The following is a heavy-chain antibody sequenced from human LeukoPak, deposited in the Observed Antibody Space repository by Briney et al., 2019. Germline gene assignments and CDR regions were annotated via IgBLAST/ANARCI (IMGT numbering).Heavy chain of an antibody. V-gene: IGHV1-69*04. CDR1: GYTFTSYG. Sequence: GASVKASCKASGYTFTSYGISWVRQAPGQGLEWMGRIIPILGIANYAQKFQGRVTITADKSTSTAYMELSSLRSEDTAVYYCARDQHWGLYDSKTFDYWGQGTLVTVSS. CDR2: IIPILGIA. D-gene: IGHD3-22*01. CDR3: ARDQHWGLYDSKTFDY. J-gene: IGHJ4*02.